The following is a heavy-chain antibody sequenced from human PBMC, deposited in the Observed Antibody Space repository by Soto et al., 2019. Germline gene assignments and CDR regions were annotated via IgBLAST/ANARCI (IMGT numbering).Heavy chain of an antibody. Sequence: SGFTFSNAWMNWVRQAPGKGLEWVSAISGSGVRTYYADSVKGRFTISRDNSKNTLYLQMNSLRAEDTAVYYCAKSPGMYYYDSSGYYHYDYWGQGTLVTVSS. CDR3: AKSPGMYYYDSSGYYHYDY. D-gene: IGHD3-22*01. CDR1: GFTFSNAW. J-gene: IGHJ4*02. V-gene: IGHV3-23*01. CDR2: ISGSGVRT.